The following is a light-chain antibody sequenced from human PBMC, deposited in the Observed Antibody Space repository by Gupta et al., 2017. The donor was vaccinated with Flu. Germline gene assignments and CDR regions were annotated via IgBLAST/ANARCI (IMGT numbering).Light chain of an antibody. CDR2: EVN. CDR1: SSDVGGYNQ. CDR3: SSYAGSDKGV. V-gene: IGLV2-8*02. Sequence: QSALTLSPSASSSHGRSVTISCTGTSSDVGGYNQVSWYQQHPANAPKLIIAEVNKRPSGLPDRFSGSKSGNTPSLTVSGHKAEDEADYYCSSYAGSDKGVFGTGTKVTVL. J-gene: IGLJ1*01.